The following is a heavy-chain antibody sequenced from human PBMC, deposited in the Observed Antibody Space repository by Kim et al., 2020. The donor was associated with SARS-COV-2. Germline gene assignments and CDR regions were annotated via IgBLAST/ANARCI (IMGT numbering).Heavy chain of an antibody. CDR3: ARGFRGAAGPFYYYYYMGV. CDR2: MNPNSGNT. J-gene: IGHJ6*03. CDR1: GYTFTSYD. V-gene: IGHV1-8*01. Sequence: ASVKVSCKASGYTFTSYDINWVRQATGQGLEWMGWMNPNSGNTGYAQKFQGRVTMTRNTSISTAYMDLSSLRSEDTAVYYCARGFRGAAGPFYYYYYMGVWGKGATVTVSS. D-gene: IGHD6-13*01.